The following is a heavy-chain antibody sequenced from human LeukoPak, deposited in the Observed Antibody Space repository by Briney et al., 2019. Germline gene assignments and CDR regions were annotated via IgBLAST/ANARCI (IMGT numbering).Heavy chain of an antibody. Sequence: SETLSLTCAVYGGSFSGYYWSWLRQPPGKGLEWIGEINHSGSTNYNPSLKSRVTISVDTSKNQFSLKLSSVTAADTAVYYCVRGYNGMGAVAGVFDYWGQGTLVTVSS. J-gene: IGHJ4*02. CDR2: INHSGST. CDR3: VRGYNGMGAVAGVFDY. D-gene: IGHD6-19*01. V-gene: IGHV4-34*01. CDR1: GGSFSGYY.